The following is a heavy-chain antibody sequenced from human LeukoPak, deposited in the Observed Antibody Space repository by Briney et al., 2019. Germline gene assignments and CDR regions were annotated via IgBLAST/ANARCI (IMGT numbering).Heavy chain of an antibody. V-gene: IGHV3-11*05. CDR3: ARDLYSSGWYGYSWFDP. Sequence: GGSLRLSCAASGFTFSDYYMSWIRQAPGKGLEWVSYISSSSSYTNYADSVKGRFTISRDNAKNSLYLQMNRLRAEDTAVYYCARDLYSSGWYGYSWFDPWGQGTLVTVSS. D-gene: IGHD6-19*01. CDR2: ISSSSSYT. CDR1: GFTFSDYY. J-gene: IGHJ5*02.